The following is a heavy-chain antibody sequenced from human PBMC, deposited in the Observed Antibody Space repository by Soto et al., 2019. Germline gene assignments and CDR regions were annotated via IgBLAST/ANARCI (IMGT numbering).Heavy chain of an antibody. Sequence: QVQLVQSGAEVKKPGSSVKVSCKASGGTFSSYAISWVRQAPGQGHEWMGGIIPIFGTANYAQKFQGRVTITADESTSTAYMELSSLRSEDTAVYYCARVVDGYYDSSGYPFDYWGQGTLVTVSS. CDR3: ARVVDGYYDSSGYPFDY. CDR2: IIPIFGTA. CDR1: GGTFSSYA. V-gene: IGHV1-69*01. J-gene: IGHJ4*02. D-gene: IGHD3-22*01.